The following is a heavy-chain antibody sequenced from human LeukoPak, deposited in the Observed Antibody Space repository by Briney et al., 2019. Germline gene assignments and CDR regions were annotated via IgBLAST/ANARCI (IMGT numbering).Heavy chain of an antibody. Sequence: SETLSLTCAVYGGSFSGYYWSWIRQPPGKGLEWIGEINHSGSTNYNPSLKSRVTISVDTSKNQFSLKLSSVTAADTAVYYCARVPSGCDFDYWGQGTLVTVSS. CDR2: INHSGST. CDR1: GGSFSGYY. CDR3: ARVPSGCDFDY. D-gene: IGHD3-10*01. V-gene: IGHV4-34*01. J-gene: IGHJ4*02.